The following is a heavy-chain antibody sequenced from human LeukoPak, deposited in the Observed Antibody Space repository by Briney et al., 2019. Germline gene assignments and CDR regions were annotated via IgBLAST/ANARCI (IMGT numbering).Heavy chain of an antibody. D-gene: IGHD5-12*01. Sequence: PSQTLSLTCSVSGGSISSGTHYWSWIRQHPEKGLEWIGYIYYSGSTYYNPSLKSRVTISVDTSKNQFSLKLSSVTAADTAVYYCASGSEEVATLAYWGQGTLVTVSS. CDR3: ASGSEEVATLAY. CDR1: GGSISSGTHY. J-gene: IGHJ4*02. V-gene: IGHV4-31*03. CDR2: IYYSGST.